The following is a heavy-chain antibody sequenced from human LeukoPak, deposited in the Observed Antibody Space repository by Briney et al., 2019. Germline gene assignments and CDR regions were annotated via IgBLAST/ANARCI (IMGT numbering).Heavy chain of an antibody. Sequence: GGSLRLSCAASGFTVSSNYMSWVRQAPGKGLEWVSVIYSGGSIYYADSVQGRFTISRDNAKNSLYLQMNSLRAEDTAVYYCARAGYYYDSSGYSDYWGQGTLVTVSS. CDR1: GFTVSSNY. J-gene: IGHJ4*02. D-gene: IGHD3-22*01. CDR3: ARAGYYYDSSGYSDY. V-gene: IGHV3-66*01. CDR2: IYSGGSI.